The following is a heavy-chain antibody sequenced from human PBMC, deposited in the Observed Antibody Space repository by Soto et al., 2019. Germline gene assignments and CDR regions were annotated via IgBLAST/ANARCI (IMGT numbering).Heavy chain of an antibody. J-gene: IGHJ6*03. CDR3: ARYSSGWSHMDV. Sequence: SQTLSLTCAISGDSVSSNSAAWNWIRQSPSRGLEWLGRTYYRSKWYNDYTVSVKSRITINPDTSKKKLSLQLNNVTHENTNEYYCARYSSGWSHMDVWGKGTTVTVSS. D-gene: IGHD6-19*01. CDR2: TYYRSKWYN. V-gene: IGHV6-1*01. CDR1: GDSVSSNSAA.